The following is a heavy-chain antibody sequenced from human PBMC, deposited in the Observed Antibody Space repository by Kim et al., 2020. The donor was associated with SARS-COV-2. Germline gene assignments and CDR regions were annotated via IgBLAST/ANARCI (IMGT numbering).Heavy chain of an antibody. V-gene: IGHV1-69*02. J-gene: IGHJ4*02. D-gene: IGHD3-10*01. Sequence: YARTFQGRVTIIADRSTSTVYMDVRGLRSEDTAVYYCARPAGGFGDALDYWGQGTLVTVSS. CDR3: ARPAGGFGDALDY.